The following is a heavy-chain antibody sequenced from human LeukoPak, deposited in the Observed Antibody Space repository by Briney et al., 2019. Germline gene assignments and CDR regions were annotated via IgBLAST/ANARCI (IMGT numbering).Heavy chain of an antibody. V-gene: IGHV4-4*02. J-gene: IGHJ5*02. D-gene: IGHD2-2*01. CDR2: IYHSGST. CDR3: ARGCCSTTSCPYIWFDP. Sequence: KPSGTLSLTCVVSGGSISSYNWWSWVRQPPGKGLEWIGEIYHSGSTNYNPSLKSRAAISLDTSKNQFSLKLNSVTAADTAVYYCARGCCSTTSCPYIWFDPWGQGTLVTVSS. CDR1: GGSISSYNW.